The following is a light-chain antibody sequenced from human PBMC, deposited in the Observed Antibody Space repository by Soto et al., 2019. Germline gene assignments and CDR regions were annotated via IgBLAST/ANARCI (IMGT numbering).Light chain of an antibody. CDR3: QQYHTLHIT. CDR2: DTS. Sequence: DIRMTQSPSSLSASVGYRVTITCQASQGINNYLNWYQQKPGNAPKLLIFDTSDLETGVPSRFSGRGSGTDFTFTISSLQPEDVAAYYCQQYHTLHITFGGGTKVDIK. J-gene: IGKJ4*01. CDR1: QGINNY. V-gene: IGKV1-33*01.